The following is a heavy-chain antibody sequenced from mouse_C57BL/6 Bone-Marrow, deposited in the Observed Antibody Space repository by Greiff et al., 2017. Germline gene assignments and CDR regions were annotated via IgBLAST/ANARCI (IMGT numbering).Heavy chain of an antibody. J-gene: IGHJ3*01. CDR2: IWTGGGT. CDR1: GFSLTSYA. CDR3: ARNPGSSGYVWFAY. Sequence: QVQLKQSGPSLVAPSQSLSITCTVSGFSLTSYAFSWVRQPPGKGLEWLGGIWTGGGTKSNSALKSRLSISKDNSKSQVFLKMNSLQTDDTARYYCARNPGSSGYVWFAYWGQGTLVTVSA. V-gene: IGHV2-9-1*01. D-gene: IGHD3-2*02.